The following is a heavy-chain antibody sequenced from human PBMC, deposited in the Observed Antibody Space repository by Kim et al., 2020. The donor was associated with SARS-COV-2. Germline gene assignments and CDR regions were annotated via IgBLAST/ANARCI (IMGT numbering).Heavy chain of an antibody. CDR3: ARETHPIAAALSCFDY. Sequence: ASVKVSCKASGYTFTSYGISWVRQAPGQGLEWMGWISAYNGNTNYAQKLQGRVTMTTDTSTSTAYMELRSLRSDDTAVYYCARETHPIAAALSCFDYWGQGTLVTVSS. J-gene: IGHJ4*02. CDR1: GYTFTSYG. V-gene: IGHV1-18*04. D-gene: IGHD6-13*01. CDR2: ISAYNGNT.